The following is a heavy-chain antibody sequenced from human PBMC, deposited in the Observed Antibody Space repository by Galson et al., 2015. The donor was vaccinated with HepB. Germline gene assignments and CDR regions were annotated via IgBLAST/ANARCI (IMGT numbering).Heavy chain of an antibody. J-gene: IGHJ5*02. CDR3: ARESNPSWFDP. V-gene: IGHV1-3*01. Sequence: SCKASGYTFTSYAMHWVRQAPGQRLEWMGWINAGNGNTKYSQKFQGRVTITRDTSASTAYMELSSLRSEDTAVYYCARESNPSWFDPWGQGTLVTVSS. CDR1: GYTFTSYA. CDR2: INAGNGNT.